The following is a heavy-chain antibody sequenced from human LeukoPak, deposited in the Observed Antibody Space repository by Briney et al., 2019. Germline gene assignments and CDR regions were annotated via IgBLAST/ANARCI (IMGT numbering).Heavy chain of an antibody. CDR1: GYTFTSFD. J-gene: IGHJ3*02. Sequence: ASVKVSCKASGYTFTSFDINWVRQATGQGLEWMGWMNPNSGNTGYAQKFQGRDTITRNTSISTAYMGLSSLRSEDTAVYYCARGDEDAFDIWGQGTMVTVSS. CDR2: MNPNSGNT. V-gene: IGHV1-8*03. CDR3: ARGDEDAFDI.